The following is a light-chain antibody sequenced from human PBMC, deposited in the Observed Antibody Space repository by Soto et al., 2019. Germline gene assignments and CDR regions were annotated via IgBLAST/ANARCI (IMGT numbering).Light chain of an antibody. V-gene: IGLV7-46*01. CDR1: TGAVTSGHY. Sequence: QAVVTQEPSLTVSPGETVTLTCGSSTGAVTSGHYPNWLQQKPGQAPRRLIFDTSFKDSWAPARFSGSLLGGKAALTLSGAQPEDEAEYHCLIYDSDAWVFGGGTKLTVL. CDR3: LIYDSDAWV. CDR2: DTS. J-gene: IGLJ3*02.